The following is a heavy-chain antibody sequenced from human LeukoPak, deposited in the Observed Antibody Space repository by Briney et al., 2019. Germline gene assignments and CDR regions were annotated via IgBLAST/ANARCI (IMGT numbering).Heavy chain of an antibody. J-gene: IGHJ4*02. CDR3: ARDSYGFDY. V-gene: IGHV3-33*01. Sequence: PGRSLRLSCAASGFTFSSYGMHWVRQAPGKGLEWVAVIWYDGSNKYYADSVQGRFTISRDNSKNTLYLQMNSLRAEDTAVYYCARDSYGFDYWGQGTLATVSS. D-gene: IGHD4-17*01. CDR1: GFTFSSYG. CDR2: IWYDGSNK.